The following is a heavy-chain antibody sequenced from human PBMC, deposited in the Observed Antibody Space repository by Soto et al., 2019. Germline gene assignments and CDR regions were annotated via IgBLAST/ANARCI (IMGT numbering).Heavy chain of an antibody. CDR3: PRSFFP. CDR2: IYYIGST. D-gene: IGHD3-3*01. J-gene: IGHJ5*02. CDR1: GGSISSGGYY. Sequence: PSETLSLTCTVSGGSISSGGYYWNWIRQHPGKGLEWIGYIYYIGSTYYNPSLKSRVTISLDTSKNQFSLKLSSVTAANTAVYYGPRSFFPWAQEPRFTVSS. V-gene: IGHV4-31*03.